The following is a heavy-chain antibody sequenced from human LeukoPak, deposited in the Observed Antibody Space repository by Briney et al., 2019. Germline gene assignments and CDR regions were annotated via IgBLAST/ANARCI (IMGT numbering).Heavy chain of an antibody. CDR1: GGYISSYY. J-gene: IGHJ4*02. CDR3: ASESGSSRYNY. D-gene: IGHD1-26*01. CDR2: IYTSGST. Sequence: SSETLSLTCTVSGGYISSYYWSWLRQPAGKGLEWIGRIYTSGSTTYNPSLKSRVTISVDKSKNQFSLKLSSVTAADTAVYYCASESGSSRYNYWGQGTLVTVSS. V-gene: IGHV4-4*07.